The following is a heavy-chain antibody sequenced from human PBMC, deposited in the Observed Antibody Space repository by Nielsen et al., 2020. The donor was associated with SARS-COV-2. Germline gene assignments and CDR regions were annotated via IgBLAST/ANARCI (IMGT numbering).Heavy chain of an antibody. CDR1: GFTFDDYA. V-gene: IGHV3-9*01. J-gene: IGHJ4*02. D-gene: IGHD5-18*01. CDR2: ISWNSGSI. Sequence: GGSLRLSCAASGFTFDDYAMHWVRQAPGKGLEWVSGISWNSGSIGYADSVKGRFTISRDNAKNSLYLQMNSLRAEDTALYYCVAMVSPEGPDYWGQGTLVTVSS. CDR3: VAMVSPEGPDY.